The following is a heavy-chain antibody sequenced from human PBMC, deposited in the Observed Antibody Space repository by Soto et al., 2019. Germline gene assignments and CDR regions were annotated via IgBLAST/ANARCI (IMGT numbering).Heavy chain of an antibody. D-gene: IGHD5-12*01. CDR2: INPSGGST. CDR1: GYTFTSYY. V-gene: IGHV1-46*03. CDR3: AREIWIERWLQFYFDY. J-gene: IGHJ4*02. Sequence: QVQLVQSGAEVKKPGASVKVSCKASGYTFTSYYMHWVRQAPGQGLEWMGIINPSGGSTSYAQKFQGRVTMTRDTSTSTVYMELSSLRSEDTAVYYCAREIWIERWLQFYFDYWGQGTLVTVSS.